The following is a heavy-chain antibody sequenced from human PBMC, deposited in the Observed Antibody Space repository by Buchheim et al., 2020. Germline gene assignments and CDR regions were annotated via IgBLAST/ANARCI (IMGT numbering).Heavy chain of an antibody. Sequence: QVQLQQWGAGLLKPSEILSLTCAVYGGSFSGYYWSWIRQPPGKGLEWIGEINHSGSTNYNPSLKSRVTISVDTSKNQFSLKLSSVTAAYTAVYYCARGRRVIAIPYYYYYMDVWGKGTT. CDR2: INHSGST. J-gene: IGHJ6*03. D-gene: IGHD2-21*01. CDR1: GGSFSGYY. CDR3: ARGRRVIAIPYYYYYMDV. V-gene: IGHV4-34*01.